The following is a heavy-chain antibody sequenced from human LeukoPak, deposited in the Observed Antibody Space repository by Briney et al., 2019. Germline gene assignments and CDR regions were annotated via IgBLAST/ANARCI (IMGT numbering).Heavy chain of an antibody. Sequence: GGSLRLSCAASGFTFSTYGMNWVRQAPGKGLEWVSYISSGSSTIYYADSVKGRLTISRDNAKSSLYLQMNSLRDEDTAVYYCASPGSGSYNYWGQGTLVTVSS. J-gene: IGHJ4*02. D-gene: IGHD3-10*01. CDR2: ISSGSSTI. CDR1: GFTFSTYG. V-gene: IGHV3-48*02. CDR3: ASPGSGSYNY.